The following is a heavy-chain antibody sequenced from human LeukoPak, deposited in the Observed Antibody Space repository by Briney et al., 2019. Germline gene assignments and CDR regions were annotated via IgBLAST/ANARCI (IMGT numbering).Heavy chain of an antibody. CDR2: IYYSGST. CDR3: ARRNDMGEDY. J-gene: IGHJ4*02. CDR1: GGSISSSSYY. D-gene: IGHD3-16*01. V-gene: IGHV4-39*01. Sequence: PSETLSLTCTVSGGSISSSSYYWGWIRQPPGKGLEWIGSIYYSGSTYYNPSLKSRVTISVDTSKNQFSLKLSSVTAADTAVYYCARRNDMGEDYWGQGTLVTVSS.